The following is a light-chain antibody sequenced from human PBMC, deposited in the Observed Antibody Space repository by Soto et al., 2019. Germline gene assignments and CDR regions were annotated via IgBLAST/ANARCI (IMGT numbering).Light chain of an antibody. CDR3: CSYTSSSTPYV. Sequence: QSVLTQSPSASGSPGQSVTISCTGTSSDVGGYNYVSWYQQHPGKAPKLVIREVSKRPSGVPDRFSGSKSGNTASLTVSGLQAEDEADYYCCSYTSSSTPYVFGTGTKLTVL. CDR1: SSDVGGYNY. V-gene: IGLV2-8*01. J-gene: IGLJ1*01. CDR2: EVS.